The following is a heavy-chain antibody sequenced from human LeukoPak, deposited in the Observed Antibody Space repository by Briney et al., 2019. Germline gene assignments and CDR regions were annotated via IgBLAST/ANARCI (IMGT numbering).Heavy chain of an antibody. V-gene: IGHV4-31*03. Sequence: SETLSLTCTVSGGSISSGGYYWSWIRQHPGKGLEWIGYIYYSGSTYYNPSLKSRVTISVDTSKNQFSLKLSSVTAADTAVYYCARDTNKLPLRAFDIWGQGTMVTVSS. CDR1: GGSISSGGYY. J-gene: IGHJ3*02. D-gene: IGHD5-24*01. CDR3: ARDTNKLPLRAFDI. CDR2: IYYSGST.